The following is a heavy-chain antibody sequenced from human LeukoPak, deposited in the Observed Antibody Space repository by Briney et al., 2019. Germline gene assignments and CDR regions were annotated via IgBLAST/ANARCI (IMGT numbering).Heavy chain of an antibody. D-gene: IGHD1-7*01. Sequence: GGSLRLSCAASGFTFSSYAMSWVRQAPGKGLEWVSAISGGGGSTYYADSVKGRFTISRDNSKNTLYLQMNSLRAEDTAVYYCAKDGVPYNWNYVTYWGQGTLVTVSS. J-gene: IGHJ4*02. V-gene: IGHV3-23*01. CDR1: GFTFSSYA. CDR2: ISGGGGST. CDR3: AKDGVPYNWNYVTY.